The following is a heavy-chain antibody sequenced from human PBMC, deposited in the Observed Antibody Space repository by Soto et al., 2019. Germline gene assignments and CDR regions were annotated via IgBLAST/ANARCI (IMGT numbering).Heavy chain of an antibody. D-gene: IGHD3-9*01. CDR2: ISSSSSTI. V-gene: IGHV3-48*01. CDR1: GFTFSSYS. CDR3: AATQDFRRYFDWNTYYMDC. J-gene: IGHJ6*03. Sequence: GSLRLSCAASGFTFSSYSMNWVRQAPGKGLEWVSYISSSSSTIYYADSVKGRFTISRDNAKNSLYLQMNSLRAEDTAVYYCAATQDFRRYFDWNTYYMDCWGKGTTVTVSS.